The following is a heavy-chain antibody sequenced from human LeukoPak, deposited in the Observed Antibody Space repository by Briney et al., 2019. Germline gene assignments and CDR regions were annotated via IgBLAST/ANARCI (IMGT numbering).Heavy chain of an antibody. V-gene: IGHV4-59*08. CDR1: GGSINSYY. Sequence: SETLSLTCTVSGGSINSYYWSWIRQPPGKGLEWIGYIYYSGSTNYNPSLKSRVTISVDTSKNQFSLKLSSVTAADTAVYYCARHFGDTTVRGRSYNWFDPWGQGTLVTVSS. J-gene: IGHJ5*02. CDR3: ARHFGDTTVRGRSYNWFDP. D-gene: IGHD4-17*01. CDR2: IYYSGST.